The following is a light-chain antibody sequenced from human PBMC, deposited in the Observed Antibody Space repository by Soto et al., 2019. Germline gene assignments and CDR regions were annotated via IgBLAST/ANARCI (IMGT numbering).Light chain of an antibody. CDR3: QQYNSYTT. Sequence: DIQMTQSPSTLSASVGDRVTTTCRASQSISTWLAWYQQKPGKAPKLLIYDASSLQSGVPSRFSGHGSGTDFTLTISSLQPDDFATYYCQQYNSYTTFGQGTKVDIK. V-gene: IGKV1-5*01. CDR1: QSISTW. J-gene: IGKJ2*01. CDR2: DAS.